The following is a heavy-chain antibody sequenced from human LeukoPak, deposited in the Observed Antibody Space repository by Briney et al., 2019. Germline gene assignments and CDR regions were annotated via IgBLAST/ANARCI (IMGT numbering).Heavy chain of an antibody. CDR2: IYPGDSDT. CDR1: GYSFTSYW. CDR3: ARQGQRIYGDSISYYFDY. V-gene: IGHV5-51*01. J-gene: IGHJ4*02. Sequence: GESLKISCKGSGYSFTSYWIGWVRQMPGKGLEWMGIIYPGDSDTRYSPSFQGQVTISADKSISTAYLQWSSLKASDTAMYYCARQGQRIYGDSISYYFDYWGQGTLVTVSS. D-gene: IGHD4-17*01.